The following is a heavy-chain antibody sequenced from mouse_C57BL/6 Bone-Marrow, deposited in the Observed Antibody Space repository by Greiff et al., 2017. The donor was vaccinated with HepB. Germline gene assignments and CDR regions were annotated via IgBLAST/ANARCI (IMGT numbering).Heavy chain of an antibody. CDR1: GFTFSSYG. Sequence: EVKLMESGGDLVKPGGSLKLSCAASGFTFSSYGMSWVRQTPDKRLEWVATISSGGSYTYYPDSVKGRFTISRDNAKNTLYLQMSSLKSEDTAMYYCAIHRGPHYYGSSYRAMDYWGQGTSVTVSS. D-gene: IGHD1-1*01. J-gene: IGHJ4*01. CDR3: AIHRGPHYYGSSYRAMDY. V-gene: IGHV5-6*01. CDR2: ISSGGSYT.